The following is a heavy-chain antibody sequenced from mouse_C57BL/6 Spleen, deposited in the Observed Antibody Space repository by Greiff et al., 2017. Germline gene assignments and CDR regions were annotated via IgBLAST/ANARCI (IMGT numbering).Heavy chain of an antibody. CDR3: TRGSSYLYWDFDV. CDR1: GYTFTDYE. J-gene: IGHJ1*03. Sequence: QVQLQQSGAELVRPGASVTLSCKASGYTFTDYEMHWVKQTPVHGLEWIGAIDPETGGTAYNQKFKGKAILTADKSSSTAYMELRSLTSEDSAVYYGTRGSSYLYWDFDVWGTGTTVTVSS. V-gene: IGHV1-15*01. CDR2: IDPETGGT. D-gene: IGHD1-1*01.